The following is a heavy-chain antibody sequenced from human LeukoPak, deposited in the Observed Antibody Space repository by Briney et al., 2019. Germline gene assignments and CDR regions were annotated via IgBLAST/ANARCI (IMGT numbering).Heavy chain of an antibody. Sequence: PGGSLRLSCAASGFTFSSYDMNWVRQAPGKGLECVSYINTISSTKYYADSVKGRFTISRDNAKNSLSLQMNSLRDEDTAVYYCARGKIGYYYGDYDDYWGQGTLVTVSS. D-gene: IGHD4-17*01. CDR1: GFTFSSYD. V-gene: IGHV3-48*02. J-gene: IGHJ4*02. CDR3: ARGKIGYYYGDYDDY. CDR2: INTISSTK.